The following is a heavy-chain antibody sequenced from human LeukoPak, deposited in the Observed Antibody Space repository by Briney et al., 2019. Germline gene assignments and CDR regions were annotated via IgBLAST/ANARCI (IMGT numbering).Heavy chain of an antibody. CDR2: IYHSGST. D-gene: IGHD6-19*01. Sequence: PSGTLSLTCAVSGGSISSSNWWSWVRQPPGKGLEWIGEIYHSGSTNYNPSLKRRVTISVDKSKNQFSLKPNSVTAADTAVYYCARGYSSGWLFDYWGQGTLVTVSS. CDR3: ARGYSSGWLFDY. J-gene: IGHJ4*02. V-gene: IGHV4-4*02. CDR1: GGSISSSNW.